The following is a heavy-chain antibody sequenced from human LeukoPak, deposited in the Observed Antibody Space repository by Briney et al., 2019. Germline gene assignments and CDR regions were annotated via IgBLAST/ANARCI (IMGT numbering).Heavy chain of an antibody. CDR1: GGSISSSNW. J-gene: IGHJ3*02. CDR3: ARDLVTMVRAFDI. V-gene: IGHV4-4*02. D-gene: IGHD3-10*01. CDR2: IYHSGST. Sequence: PSETLSLTCAVSGGSISSSNWWSWVRQPPGKGLEWIGEIYHSGSTNYNPSLKSRVTISVDKSKNQFSLKLSSVTAADTAVYYCARDLVTMVRAFDIWGQGTMVTVSS.